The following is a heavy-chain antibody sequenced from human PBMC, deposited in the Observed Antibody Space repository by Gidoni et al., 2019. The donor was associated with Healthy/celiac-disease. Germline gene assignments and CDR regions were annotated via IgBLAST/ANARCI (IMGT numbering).Heavy chain of an antibody. D-gene: IGHD2-2*01. Sequence: QVQLVQSGAEVKKPGSSVKVSCKASGVTFSSYAIRWVRQAPGQGLEWMGGIIPIFGTANYAQKFQGRVTITADKSTSTAYMELSSLRSEDTAVYYCARERDIVVVPAAAHDAFDIWGQGTMVTVSS. J-gene: IGHJ3*02. CDR1: GVTFSSYA. CDR2: IIPIFGTA. CDR3: ARERDIVVVPAAAHDAFDI. V-gene: IGHV1-69*06.